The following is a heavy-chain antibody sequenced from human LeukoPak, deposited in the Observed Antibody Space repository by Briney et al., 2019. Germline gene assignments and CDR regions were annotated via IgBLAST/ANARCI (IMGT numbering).Heavy chain of an antibody. J-gene: IGHJ4*02. V-gene: IGHV3-21*04. CDR1: GFTFSSYS. CDR3: ARDPVRYLDY. CDR2: ISSSSSYI. Sequence: GGSLRLSCAASGFTFSSYSMNWVRQAPGKGLEWVSSISSSSSYIYYADSVKGRFTISRDNAKNSLYLQMNSLRTEDTAVYYCARDPVRYLDYWGQGTLVTVSS. D-gene: IGHD2-2*01.